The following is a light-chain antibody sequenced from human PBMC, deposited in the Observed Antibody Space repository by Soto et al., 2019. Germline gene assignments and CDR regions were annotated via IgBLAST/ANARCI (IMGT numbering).Light chain of an antibody. V-gene: IGKV3-11*01. CDR3: HQRRSWPRT. Sequence: EIVLTQSPATLSSFPGDRVTLSCRASQAVNTRLAWYQHKPGQAPRLLIYLTSNRAAGIPARFSGSGSETDFTLTISDVEPEDFAVYYCHQRRSWPRTFGQGTKVDIK. CDR1: QAVNTR. J-gene: IGKJ1*01. CDR2: LTS.